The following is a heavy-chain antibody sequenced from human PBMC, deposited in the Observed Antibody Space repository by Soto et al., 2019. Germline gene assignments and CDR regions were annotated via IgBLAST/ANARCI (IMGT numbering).Heavy chain of an antibody. V-gene: IGHV4-39*01. J-gene: IGHJ4*02. D-gene: IGHD4-4*01. CDR2: IYYSGST. CDR3: ARSGGLQHIDY. CDR1: GDSISSSSYY. Sequence: PSETLSLTCTVSGDSISSSSYYWGWIRQPPGKGLEWIGSIYYSGSTDYNPSPKSRVTISVDTSKNQFSLKLTSVTAADTAVHYCARSGGLQHIDYWGQGALVTVSS.